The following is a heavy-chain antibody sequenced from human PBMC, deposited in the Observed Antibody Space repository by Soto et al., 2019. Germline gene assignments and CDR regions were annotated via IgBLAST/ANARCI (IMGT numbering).Heavy chain of an antibody. CDR2: ISYDGSNK. Sequence: QVQLVESGGGVVQPGRSLRLSCAASGFTFSSYGMHWVRQAPGKGVEWVAVISYDGSNKYYADSVKGRFTISRDNSKNTLYLQMNSLSAEDTAVYYCAKEAPRDYRFDYWGQGTLVAVSS. CDR3: AKEAPRDYRFDY. D-gene: IGHD3-10*01. CDR1: GFTFSSYG. J-gene: IGHJ4*02. V-gene: IGHV3-30*18.